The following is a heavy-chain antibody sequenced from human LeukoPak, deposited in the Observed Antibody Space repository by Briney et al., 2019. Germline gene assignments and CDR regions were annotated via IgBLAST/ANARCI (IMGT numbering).Heavy chain of an antibody. CDR1: GFTLMSFA. V-gene: IGHV3-23*01. Sequence: PGGSLRLSCAASGFTLMSFAMSWVRQAPGKGLEWVSAISGSSSSTYYADSVKGRFTISRDDSKNTLYLQMSSLRAEDTAVYYCAKDPYYGFWSAPPPDYWGQGTMVTVSS. CDR3: AKDPYYGFWSAPPPDY. D-gene: IGHD3-3*01. J-gene: IGHJ4*02. CDR2: ISGSSSST.